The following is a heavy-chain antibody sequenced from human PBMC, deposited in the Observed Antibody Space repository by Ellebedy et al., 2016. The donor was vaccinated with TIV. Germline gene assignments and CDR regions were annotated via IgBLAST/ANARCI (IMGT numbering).Heavy chain of an antibody. Sequence: AASVKVSCKASGFIFSRYAIHWVRQAPGQRPEWMGWVDGDNVNTKYSQNLQGRVTMTEDTATDTAFMELSSLTSDDTAVYYCGTGNSTLNAIFLEYFQFWGQGTLVTVSS. CDR2: VDGDNVNT. D-gene: IGHD3-3*01. CDR1: GFIFSRYA. CDR3: GTGNSTLNAIFLEYFQF. V-gene: IGHV1-3*01. J-gene: IGHJ1*01.